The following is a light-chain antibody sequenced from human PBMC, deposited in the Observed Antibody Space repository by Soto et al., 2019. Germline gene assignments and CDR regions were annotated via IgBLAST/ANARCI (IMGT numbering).Light chain of an antibody. V-gene: IGLV1-47*01. CDR1: SSNIGSNL. CDR3: AAWDGTLATLV. Sequence: QSVLTQPPSASGTPGQRVTMSCSGGSSNIGSNLVYWYQQVPGTAPKLLIYRNNQRPSGVPDRFSGSKSATSASLAITGLRSEDDADYLCAAWDGTLATLVFGGGTKLTVL. J-gene: IGLJ3*02. CDR2: RNN.